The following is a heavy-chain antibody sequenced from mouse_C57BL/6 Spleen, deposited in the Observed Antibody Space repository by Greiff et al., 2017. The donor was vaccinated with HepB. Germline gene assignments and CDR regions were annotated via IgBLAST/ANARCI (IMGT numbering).Heavy chain of an antibody. J-gene: IGHJ3*01. CDR1: GYTFTSYW. V-gene: IGHV1-5*01. CDR2: NYPGNSDT. CDR3: TRTYSTVVSAVWFAY. D-gene: IGHD1-1*01. Sequence: EVQLQQSGTVLARPGASVKMSCKTSGYTFTSYWMHWVNQRPGQGLEWIGDNYPGNSDTYYNQKFKGKVKLTAVTSASTAYMELSSLTNEDSAVYYCTRTYSTVVSAVWFAYWGQGTLVTVSA.